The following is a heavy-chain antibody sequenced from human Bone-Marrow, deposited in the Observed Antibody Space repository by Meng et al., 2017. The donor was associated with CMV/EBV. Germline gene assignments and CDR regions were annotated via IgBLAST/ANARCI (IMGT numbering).Heavy chain of an antibody. D-gene: IGHD4-23*01. Sequence: GGSLRLSCAATGFNFDDYGMSWVRQGPGKGLEWVSGINWNGGHTDYTDSVKGRFTISRDNARNSLYLQLNSLRAEETALYYCARGDWGGNRFFYGMDVWGQGTSVTVSS. J-gene: IGHJ6*02. CDR1: GFNFDDYG. CDR3: ARGDWGGNRFFYGMDV. V-gene: IGHV3-20*04. CDR2: INWNGGHT.